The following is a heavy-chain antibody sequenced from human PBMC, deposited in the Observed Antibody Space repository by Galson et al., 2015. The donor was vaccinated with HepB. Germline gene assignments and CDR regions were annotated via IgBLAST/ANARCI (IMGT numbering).Heavy chain of an antibody. CDR3: ARDRGSYLIDAFDI. D-gene: IGHD1-26*01. CDR1: GGTFSSYA. CDR2: IIPIFGTA. Sequence: SVKVSCKASGGTFSSYAISWVRQAPGQGLEWMGGIIPIFGTANYAQKFQGRVTITADKSTSTAYMELSSLRSEDTAVYYCARDRGSYLIDAFDIWGQGTMVTVSS. J-gene: IGHJ3*02. V-gene: IGHV1-69*06.